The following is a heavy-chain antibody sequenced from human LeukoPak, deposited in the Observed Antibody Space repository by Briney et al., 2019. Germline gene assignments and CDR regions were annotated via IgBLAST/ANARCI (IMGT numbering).Heavy chain of an antibody. CDR2: ISSSSSTI. Sequence: GGSLRLSCAASGFTFSSYSMNWVRQAPGKGLEWVSYISSSSSTIYYADSVKGRFTISRDNAKNSLYLQMNSLRAEDTAVYYCARVDDSSGYYRPLADPDDYWGQGTLVTVSS. CDR3: ARVDDSSGYYRPLADPDDY. D-gene: IGHD3-22*01. J-gene: IGHJ4*02. CDR1: GFTFSSYS. V-gene: IGHV3-48*04.